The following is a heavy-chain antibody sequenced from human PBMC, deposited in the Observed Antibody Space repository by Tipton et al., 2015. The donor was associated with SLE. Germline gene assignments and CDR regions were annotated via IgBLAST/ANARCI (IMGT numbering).Heavy chain of an antibody. CDR3: ARGMLTWRGAIVGVDV. CDR2: ISYGGGT. Sequence: TLSPTCSVSGGSISSNYWIWIRQPPGKGLEWIGYISYGGGTNYNPSLKSRVTMSVDTAKKQFSLKLTSVTAADTAVYYCARGMLTWRGAIVGVDVWGQGTRVNVSS. CDR1: GGSISSNY. V-gene: IGHV4-59*08. J-gene: IGHJ6*02. D-gene: IGHD2-8*01.